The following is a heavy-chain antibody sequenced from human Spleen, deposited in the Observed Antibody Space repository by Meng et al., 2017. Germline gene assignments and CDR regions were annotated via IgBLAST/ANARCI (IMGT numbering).Heavy chain of an antibody. CDR2: INHSGRT. CDR1: GDSIRSYY. J-gene: IGHJ4*02. CDR3: ARGGIVETTTGIDF. D-gene: IGHD1-26*01. Sequence: SETLSLTCTVSGDSIRSYYWSWIRQPPGKGLGWIGEINHSGRTNYNPSLKSRVTISVDTSKNQFSLKLSSVTAADTAVYYCARGGIVETTTGIDFWGQGTLVTVSS. V-gene: IGHV4-34*01.